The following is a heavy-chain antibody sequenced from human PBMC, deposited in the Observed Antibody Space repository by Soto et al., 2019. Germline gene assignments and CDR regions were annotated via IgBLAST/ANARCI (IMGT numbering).Heavy chain of an antibody. CDR2: MNPNSGNT. Sequence: GASVKVSCKASGYTFTSYDINWVRQATGQGLEWMGWMNPNSGNTGYAQKFQGRVTMTRNTSISTAYMELSSLRSEDTAVYYCARDRIRTGGSCIGYWGQGTLVTVSS. J-gene: IGHJ4*02. CDR1: GYTFTSYD. V-gene: IGHV1-8*01. CDR3: ARDRIRTGGSCIGY. D-gene: IGHD2-15*01.